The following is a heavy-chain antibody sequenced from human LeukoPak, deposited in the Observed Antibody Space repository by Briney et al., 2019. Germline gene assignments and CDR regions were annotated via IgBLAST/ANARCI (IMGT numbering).Heavy chain of an antibody. D-gene: IGHD1-26*01. Sequence: ASVKVSCKASGNTFSSYTVHWVRQAPGQGLEWMGRIIPILGIANFTQKFQDRLTMTADTSTRTVYMELSSLRSEDTAIYYCARAPARRYSGSCFDYWGQGTLVTVSS. CDR3: ARAPARRYSGSCFDY. V-gene: IGHV1-69*02. CDR2: IIPILGIA. J-gene: IGHJ4*02. CDR1: GNTFSSYT.